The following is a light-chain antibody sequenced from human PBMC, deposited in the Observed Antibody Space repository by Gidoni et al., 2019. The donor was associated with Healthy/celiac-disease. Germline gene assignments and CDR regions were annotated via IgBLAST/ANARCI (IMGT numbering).Light chain of an antibody. CDR3: QQSYSTFRT. Sequence: DIQMTQSPSSLSASVGDRVTITCLASQSISSYLNWYQQKPEKAPKLLIYAASSLQSGVPSRFSGSGSGTDFTLTISSLQPEDFATYYCQQSYSTFRTFGGGTKVEIK. CDR1: QSISSY. V-gene: IGKV1-39*01. CDR2: AAS. J-gene: IGKJ4*01.